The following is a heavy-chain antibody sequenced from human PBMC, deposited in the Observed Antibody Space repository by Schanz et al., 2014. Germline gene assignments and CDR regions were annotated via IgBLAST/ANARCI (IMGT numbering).Heavy chain of an antibody. CDR1: GFTFSDYY. Sequence: VQLVESGGGLVKPGGSLRLSCAASGFTFSDYYMSWIRQAPGKGLEWVANIKGDSSEKNYVDSVKGRFTISRDNSKNTLSLQMNSLRAEDTAVYYCVRDTDYHFDYWGQGTLVTVSS. D-gene: IGHD4-17*01. CDR3: VRDTDYHFDY. J-gene: IGHJ4*02. CDR2: IKGDSSEK. V-gene: IGHV3-7*01.